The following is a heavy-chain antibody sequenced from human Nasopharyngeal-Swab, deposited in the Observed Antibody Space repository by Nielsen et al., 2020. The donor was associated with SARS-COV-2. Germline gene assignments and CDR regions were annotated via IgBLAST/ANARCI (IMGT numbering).Heavy chain of an antibody. CDR2: IIPIFGTA. Sequence: SVKVSCKASGGTFSSYAISWVRQAPGQGFEWMGGIIPIFGTANYAQKFQGGVTITADESTSTAYMELSSLRSEDTAVYYCARRPYSSSSGDYYYGMDVWGQGTTVTVSS. CDR3: ARRPYSSSSGDYYYGMDV. J-gene: IGHJ6*02. D-gene: IGHD6-6*01. V-gene: IGHV1-69*13. CDR1: GGTFSSYA.